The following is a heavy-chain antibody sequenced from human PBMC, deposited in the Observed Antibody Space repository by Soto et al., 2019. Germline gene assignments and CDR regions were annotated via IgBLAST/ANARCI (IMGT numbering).Heavy chain of an antibody. CDR3: ARGDRSTYINYFFDS. D-gene: IGHD1-26*01. J-gene: IGHJ4*02. CDR2: IHYSGIT. V-gene: IGHV4-59*01. CDR1: GGPISSYY. Sequence: QVHLQESGPGLVKPSETLSLSCAVSGGPISSYYWSWIRQSPGKGLEWIGYIHYSGITNYNPSLRSRVTMSVDTSKNHFSLTLKSVTAADTAAYFCARGDRSTYINYFFDSWGQGILVTVSS.